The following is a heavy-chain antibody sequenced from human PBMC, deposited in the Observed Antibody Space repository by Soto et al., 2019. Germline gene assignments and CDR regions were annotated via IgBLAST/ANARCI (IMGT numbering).Heavy chain of an antibody. CDR3: AKGRKTGGFDY. V-gene: IGHV3-23*01. J-gene: IGHJ4*02. CDR2: ISGSGGST. Sequence: EVQLLESGGGLVQPGGSLRLSCAASGFTFSSNAMTWVRQAPGKGLEWVSSISGSGGSTYYADSAKGRVTISRDNSKNTLYLQMNSLRAEDTAVYYCAKGRKTGGFDYWGQGILVTVSS. D-gene: IGHD3-10*01. CDR1: GFTFSSNA.